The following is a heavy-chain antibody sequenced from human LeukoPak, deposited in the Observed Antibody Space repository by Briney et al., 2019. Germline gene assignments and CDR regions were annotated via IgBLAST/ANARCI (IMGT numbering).Heavy chain of an antibody. CDR2: INSDGSTT. V-gene: IGHV3-74*01. D-gene: IGHD3-9*01. J-gene: IGHJ4*02. CDR3: ARGDDFLTLTTDY. CDR1: GFTFSAYW. Sequence: GGYLRLSCAASGFTFSAYWMHWVRQAPGKGLVWVSRINSDGSTTNYADSVKGRFTISRDNAKNTLYLQMNSLRAEDTAVYYCARGDDFLTLTTDYWGQGTLVTVSS.